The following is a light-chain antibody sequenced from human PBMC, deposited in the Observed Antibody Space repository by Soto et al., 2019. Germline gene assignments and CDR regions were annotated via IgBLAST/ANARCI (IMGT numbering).Light chain of an antibody. CDR2: DVN. CDR3: SSYTPTYSLV. V-gene: IGLV2-14*03. CDR1: TSDIGTYDY. Sequence: QSALTQPASVSGSPGQSITISCTGTTSDIGTYDYVSWYKQHPDKAPKLIIYDVNSRPSGISNRFSGSKSGNTASLTVSVLQPEDEGYYYCSSYTPTYSLVFGGGTKVTVL. J-gene: IGLJ2*01.